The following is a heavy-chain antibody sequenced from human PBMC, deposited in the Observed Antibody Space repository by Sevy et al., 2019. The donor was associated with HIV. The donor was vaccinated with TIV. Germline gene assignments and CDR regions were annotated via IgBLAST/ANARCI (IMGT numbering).Heavy chain of an antibody. Sequence: GGSLRLSCAASGFTFSSYGMNWVRQAPGRGLEWVAFIRYDASIEYYTYSVRGRFTVSRDNSKNTLYLQMNSLRAEDTAVYYCARRYYYGPGSYHYNYMDVWGKGTTVTVSS. J-gene: IGHJ6*03. V-gene: IGHV3-30*02. CDR1: GFTFSSYG. CDR2: IRYDASIE. D-gene: IGHD3-10*01. CDR3: ARRYYYGPGSYHYNYMDV.